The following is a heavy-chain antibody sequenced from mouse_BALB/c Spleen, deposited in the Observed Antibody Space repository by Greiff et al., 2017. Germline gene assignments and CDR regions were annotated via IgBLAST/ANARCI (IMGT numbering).Heavy chain of an antibody. Sequence: VKLVESGAELVRPGSSVKISCKASGYALSSYWMNWVKQRPGQGLEWIGQIYPGDGDTNYNGKFKGKATLTADKSSSTAYMQLSSLTSEDSAVYFCAHYYGSSDWYFDVWGAGTTVTVSS. CDR2: IYPGDGDT. D-gene: IGHD1-1*01. V-gene: IGHV1-80*01. CDR3: AHYYGSSDWYFDV. CDR1: GYALSSYW. J-gene: IGHJ1*01.